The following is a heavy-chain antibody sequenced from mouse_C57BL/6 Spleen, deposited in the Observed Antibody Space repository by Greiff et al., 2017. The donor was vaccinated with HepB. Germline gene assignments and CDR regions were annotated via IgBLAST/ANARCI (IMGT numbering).Heavy chain of an antibody. J-gene: IGHJ1*03. CDR1: GYTFTNYW. D-gene: IGHD1-1*01. CDR2: IYPGGGYT. Sequence: VQLQESGAELVRPGTSVKMSCKASGYTFTNYWIGWAKQRPGHGLEWIGDIYPGGGYTNYNEKFKGKATLTADKSSSTAYMQFSSLTSEDSAIYYCARFSYYGSSYWYFDVWGTGTTVTVSS. V-gene: IGHV1-63*01. CDR3: ARFSYYGSSYWYFDV.